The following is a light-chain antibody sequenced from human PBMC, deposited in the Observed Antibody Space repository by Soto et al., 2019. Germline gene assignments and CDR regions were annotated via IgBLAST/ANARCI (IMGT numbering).Light chain of an antibody. V-gene: IGKV3-20*01. CDR3: QQYNSSPPWT. CDR2: GAS. CDR1: QNISSSY. J-gene: IGKJ1*01. Sequence: ETVLTQSPATLSLYPGERDTHSCRASQNISSSYLAWYQQKPGQAPRLLIYGASNRASGIPDRFSGSGSGTDFTLSISSLEPEDFAVYFCQQYNSSPPWTFGQGTKVDIK.